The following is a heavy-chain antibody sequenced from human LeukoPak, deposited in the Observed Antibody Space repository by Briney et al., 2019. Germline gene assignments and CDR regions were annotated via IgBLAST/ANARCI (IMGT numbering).Heavy chain of an antibody. Sequence: GGSLRLSCAASGFTFSSYSMNWVRQAPGKGLEWVSYISSSSTIYYADSVKGRFTISRDNAKNSLYLQMNSLRAEDTAVYYCAKDLYCSSTSCRPYWGQGTLVTVSS. J-gene: IGHJ4*02. V-gene: IGHV3-48*01. CDR3: AKDLYCSSTSCRPY. CDR2: ISSSSTI. CDR1: GFTFSSYS. D-gene: IGHD2-2*01.